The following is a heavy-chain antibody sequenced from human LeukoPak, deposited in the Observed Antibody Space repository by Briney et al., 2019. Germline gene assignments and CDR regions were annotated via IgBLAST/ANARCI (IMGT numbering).Heavy chain of an antibody. CDR2: ISYDGSNK. CDR3: AKGGISEGAGLDY. CDR1: GFTFSSYA. J-gene: IGHJ4*02. V-gene: IGHV3-30-3*01. D-gene: IGHD6-13*01. Sequence: GRSLRLSCAASGFTFSSYAMHRVRQAPGKGLEWVAVISYDGSNKYYADSVKGRFTISRDNSKNTLYLQVKSLRAEDTAVFYCAKGGISEGAGLDYWGQGTLVTVSS.